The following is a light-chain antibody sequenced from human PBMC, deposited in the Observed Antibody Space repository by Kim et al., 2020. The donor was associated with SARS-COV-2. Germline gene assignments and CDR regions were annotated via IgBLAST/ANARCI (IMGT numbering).Light chain of an antibody. CDR3: QQSYSTPYT. V-gene: IGKV1-39*01. CDR2: AAS. J-gene: IGKJ2*01. Sequence: ASVGARVTITCRASQSISSYLNWYQQKPGKAPKLLIYAASSLQSGVPSRFSGSGSGTDFTLTISSLQPEDFATYYCQQSYSTPYTFGQGTKLEI. CDR1: QSISSY.